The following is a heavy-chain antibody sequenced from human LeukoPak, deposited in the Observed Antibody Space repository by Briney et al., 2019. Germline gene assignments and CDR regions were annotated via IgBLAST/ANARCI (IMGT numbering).Heavy chain of an antibody. Sequence: SETLSLTCTVSGGSISSSSYYWGWIRQPPGKGLEWNGEISHTGTTHSNPSLKSRVTISVDTPKNRFSLRLTSVTAADTAVYYCARNPTSKTMSRDSFDIWGQGTFVTVSS. CDR2: ISHTGTT. CDR1: GGSISSSSYY. D-gene: IGHD3-10*02. J-gene: IGHJ3*02. CDR3: ARNPTSKTMSRDSFDI. V-gene: IGHV4-39*07.